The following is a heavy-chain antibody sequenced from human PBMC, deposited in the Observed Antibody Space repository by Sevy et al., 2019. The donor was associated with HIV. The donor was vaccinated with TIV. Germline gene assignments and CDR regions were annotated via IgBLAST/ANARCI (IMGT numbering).Heavy chain of an antibody. CDR2: ISGSGSNT. Sequence: GGSLRLSCAASGFTFSSYAMSWVRQAPGKGLEWDSIISGSGSNTYYADSVKGRFTISRDNSKNTLYLQMNTLRAEDTAVYYCAKAHPNYDILTTSLDCWGQGTLVTVSS. D-gene: IGHD3-9*01. J-gene: IGHJ4*02. CDR1: GFTFSSYA. CDR3: AKAHPNYDILTTSLDC. V-gene: IGHV3-23*01.